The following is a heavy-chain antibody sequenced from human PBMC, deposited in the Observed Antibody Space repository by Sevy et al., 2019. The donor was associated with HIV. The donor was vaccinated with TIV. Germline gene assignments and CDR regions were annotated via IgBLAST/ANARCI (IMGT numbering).Heavy chain of an antibody. D-gene: IGHD3-10*01. CDR2: ISGSGGST. CDR3: AKALLWFGEFADAFDI. Sequence: GGSLRLSCAASGFTFSSYAMSWVRQAPGKGLEWVSAISGSGGSTYYADSVKGRFPISRENSKNTLYLQMNSLRAEDTAVYYCAKALLWFGEFADAFDIWGQGTMVTVSS. CDR1: GFTFSSYA. J-gene: IGHJ3*02. V-gene: IGHV3-23*01.